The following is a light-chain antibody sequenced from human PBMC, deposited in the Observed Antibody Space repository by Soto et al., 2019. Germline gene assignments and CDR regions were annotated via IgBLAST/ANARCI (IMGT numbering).Light chain of an antibody. Sequence: EIVLTQSPGTLSLSPGEGATLSCRASQSVTSNYLAWYQQKPGRAPRLLIYRASSRATGIPDRFSGSGSGTDFTLTISRLEPEDFAVYYCQQYGTSWTFGKGTKVEIK. CDR3: QQYGTSWT. J-gene: IGKJ1*01. CDR1: QSVTSNY. CDR2: RAS. V-gene: IGKV3-20*01.